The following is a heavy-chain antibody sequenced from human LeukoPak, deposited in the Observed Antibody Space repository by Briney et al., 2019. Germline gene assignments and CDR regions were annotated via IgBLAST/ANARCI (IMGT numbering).Heavy chain of an antibody. J-gene: IGHJ4*02. CDR3: AKDRVITDF. V-gene: IGHV3-53*05. CDR1: GFTVNNNY. CDR2: IDSDGNT. D-gene: IGHD3-16*01. Sequence: PGGSLRLSCAASGFTVNNNYMTWVRQAPGKGLDWVSVIDSDGNTYYADSVMGRFSISRDNSKNMVFLQMNSLRAEDTAVYYCAKDRVITDFWGQGTLVTVSS.